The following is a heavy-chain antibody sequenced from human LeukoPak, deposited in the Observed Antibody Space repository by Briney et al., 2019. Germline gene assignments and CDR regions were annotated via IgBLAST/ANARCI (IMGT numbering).Heavy chain of an antibody. CDR2: IYYSGST. J-gene: IGHJ5*02. CDR1: GGSISSSNCY. D-gene: IGHD3-10*01. V-gene: IGHV4-39*01. Sequence: SETLSLTCTVSGGSISSSNCYWGWIRQPPGKGLEWIGSIYYSGSTYYNPSLKSRVTISVDTSKNQFSLKLSSVTAADTAVFYCASLYDRYYYGSGSYSRWFDPWGQGTLVAVSS. CDR3: ASLYDRYYYGSGSYSRWFDP.